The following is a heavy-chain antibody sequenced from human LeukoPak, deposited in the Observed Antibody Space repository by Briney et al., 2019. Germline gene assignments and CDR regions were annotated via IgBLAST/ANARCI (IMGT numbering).Heavy chain of an antibody. J-gene: IGHJ4*02. CDR2: TYYRSKWYN. CDR1: GDSVSSNSAA. V-gene: IGHV6-1*01. Sequence: SQTLSLTCAISGDSVSSNSAAWNCIRQSPSRGLEWLGRTYYRSKWYNDYAVSVKSRITINPDTSKNQFSLQLNSVTPEDTAVYYCARAALVVTSSFDYWGQGTLVTVSS. CDR3: ARAALVVTSSFDY. D-gene: IGHD2-21*02.